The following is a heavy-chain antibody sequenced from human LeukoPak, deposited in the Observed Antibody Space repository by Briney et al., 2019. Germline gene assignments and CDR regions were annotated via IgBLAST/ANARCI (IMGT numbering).Heavy chain of an antibody. Sequence: PGGSLRLSCAASGFTFSSYGMHWVRQAPGKGLEWVAVISYDGSNKYYADSVKGRFTISRDNSKNTLYLQKNSLRAEDTAVYYCAKDSYYYGSGSFDYWGQGTLVTVSS. CDR1: GFTFSSYG. CDR3: AKDSYYYGSGSFDY. D-gene: IGHD3-10*01. V-gene: IGHV3-30*18. CDR2: ISYDGSNK. J-gene: IGHJ4*02.